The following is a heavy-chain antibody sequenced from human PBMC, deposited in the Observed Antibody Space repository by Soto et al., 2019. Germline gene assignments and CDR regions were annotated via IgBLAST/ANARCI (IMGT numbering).Heavy chain of an antibody. CDR3: ATDRMGITMVRGVPYYYYYYGMDV. CDR2: INPSGGST. V-gene: IGHV1-46*01. D-gene: IGHD3-10*01. CDR1: GYTFTSYY. J-gene: IGHJ6*02. Sequence: ASVKVSCKASGYTFTSYYMHWVRQAPGQGLEWMGIINPSGGSTRYAQKFQGRVTMTRDTSTSTVYMELSSLRSEDTAVYYCATDRMGITMVRGVPYYYYYYGMDVWGQGTTVTVS.